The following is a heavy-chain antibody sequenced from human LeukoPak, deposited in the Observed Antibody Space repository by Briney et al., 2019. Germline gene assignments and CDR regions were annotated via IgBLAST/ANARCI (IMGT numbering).Heavy chain of an antibody. V-gene: IGHV3-30*03. J-gene: IGHJ4*02. CDR1: GFTFSRHG. CDR2: ISNDGSRK. CDR3: VREPGPGYFDY. Sequence: PGGSLRLSCAPSGFTFSRHGMHWVRQAPGKGLEWVAIISNDGSRKYYAHSVEGRFTISRDNSKNTLYLQMNSLRAEDTAVYYCVREPGPGYFDYWGQGTLVTVSS. D-gene: IGHD3-9*01.